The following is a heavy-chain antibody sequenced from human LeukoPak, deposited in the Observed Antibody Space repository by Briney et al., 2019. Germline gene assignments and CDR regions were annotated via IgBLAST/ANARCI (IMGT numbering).Heavy chain of an antibody. D-gene: IGHD3-22*01. CDR1: GGSISSDY. V-gene: IGHV4-59*01. CDR2: IYYRGST. J-gene: IGHJ4*02. CDR3: ARLSGYSSGHYYSDY. Sequence: SETLSLTCTVSGGSISSDYWSWIRQPPGKGLEWIGYIYYRGSTSYNPSLKSRVTISVDTSKNQFSLKLSSVTAADTAVYYCARLSGYSSGHYYSDYWGQVTLVTVSS.